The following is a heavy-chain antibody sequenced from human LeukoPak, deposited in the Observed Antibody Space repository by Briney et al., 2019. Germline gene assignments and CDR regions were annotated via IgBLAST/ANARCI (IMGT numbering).Heavy chain of an antibody. D-gene: IGHD2-15*01. CDR1: GYTFTSYG. V-gene: IGHV1-18*01. Sequence: ASVKVSCKASGYTFTSYGIRWVRRAPGQGLEWMGWISAYNGNTNYAQKLQGRVTMTTDTSTSTAYMELRSLRSDDTAVYYCAGGGLTDYYFDYWGQGTLVTVSS. CDR3: AGGGLTDYYFDY. CDR2: ISAYNGNT. J-gene: IGHJ4*02.